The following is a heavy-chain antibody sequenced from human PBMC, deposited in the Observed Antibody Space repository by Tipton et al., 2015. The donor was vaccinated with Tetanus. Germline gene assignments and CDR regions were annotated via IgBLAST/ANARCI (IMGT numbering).Heavy chain of an antibody. CDR1: RGPISSYY. CDR3: ARMGFTYGQVVY. Sequence: TLSLTCTVSRGPISSYYWSWIRQPPGKGLESIGYIYYSGSTYYNPPLKSRVTISADMSKNQFSLKLTSVTAADTATYYCARMGFTYGQVVYWGQGTLVTVAS. CDR2: IYYSGST. V-gene: IGHV4-30-4*01. D-gene: IGHD5-18*01. J-gene: IGHJ4*02.